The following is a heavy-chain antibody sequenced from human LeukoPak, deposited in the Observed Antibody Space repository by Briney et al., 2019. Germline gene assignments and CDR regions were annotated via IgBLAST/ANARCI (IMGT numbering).Heavy chain of an antibody. V-gene: IGHV3-21*01. CDR2: ISSRSSYI. D-gene: IGHD1-26*01. Sequence: KPGGSLRLSCAASGITFSDYSMNWVRQAPGKGLEWVSSISSRSSYIYYANSVKGRFIISRDNAKNSLYLQMNSLRAEGTALYYCAKVLGASDNGGFGYWGQGTLVTVSS. J-gene: IGHJ4*02. CDR1: GITFSDYS. CDR3: AKVLGASDNGGFGY.